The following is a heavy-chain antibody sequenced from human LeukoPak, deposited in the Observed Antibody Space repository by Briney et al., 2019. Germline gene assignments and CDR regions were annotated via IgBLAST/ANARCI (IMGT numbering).Heavy chain of an antibody. CDR3: ARAPQYQLLYDAFDI. D-gene: IGHD2-2*02. V-gene: IGHV3-11*04. CDR2: ISSSATTI. Sequence: GGSLRLSCAASGFTFSDYYMSWIRQAPWKGLEWVSYISSSATTIYYADSVKGRFTISRDNAKNSLYLQMNSLRVEDTAVYYCARAPQYQLLYDAFDIWGQGTMVTVSS. J-gene: IGHJ3*02. CDR1: GFTFSDYY.